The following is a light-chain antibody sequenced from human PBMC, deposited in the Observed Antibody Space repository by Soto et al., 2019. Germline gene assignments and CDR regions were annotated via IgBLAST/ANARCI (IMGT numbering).Light chain of an antibody. V-gene: IGKV3-15*01. CDR1: QSVGSD. J-gene: IGKJ3*01. CDR3: QQYVYWPFT. Sequence: EIVMTQSPATLSVSPGERATVSCRAGQSVGSDLAWYQQKPGQGPRLLIYGASTRATGIPARFSGSGSGTEFTLTIASLQSEDFAVYYCQQYVYWPFTFCPGTKVDIK. CDR2: GAS.